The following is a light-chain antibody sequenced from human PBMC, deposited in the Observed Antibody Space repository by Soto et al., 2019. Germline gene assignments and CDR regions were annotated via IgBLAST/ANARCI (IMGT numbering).Light chain of an antibody. CDR3: QQYNNWPPYT. Sequence: EIVMTQSPATLSVSPGERATLSCRASQSVSSNLAWYQQKRGQAPRLLIYGASTRPTGIPARFSGSGSGTEFTLTISSLQSEDFAVYYCQQYNNWPPYTFGQETKLEIK. J-gene: IGKJ2*01. CDR2: GAS. CDR1: QSVSSN. V-gene: IGKV3-15*01.